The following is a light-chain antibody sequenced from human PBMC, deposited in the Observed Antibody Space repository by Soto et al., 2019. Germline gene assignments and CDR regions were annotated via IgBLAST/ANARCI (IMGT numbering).Light chain of an antibody. CDR1: QSVSSS. Sequence: EVVMTQSPATLSLSPGERATLSCRASQSVSSSLAWYQQKPGQDPRLLLYGGSTRAAGIPDRFSGSGSETEFTLTISCLQAEDFAIYYCQHYNNWWTFGQGTKVEIK. CDR2: GGS. CDR3: QHYNNWWT. J-gene: IGKJ1*01. V-gene: IGKV3-15*01.